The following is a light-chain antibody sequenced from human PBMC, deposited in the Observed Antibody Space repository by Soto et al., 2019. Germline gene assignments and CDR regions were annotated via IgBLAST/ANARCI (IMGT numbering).Light chain of an antibody. CDR2: AAS. J-gene: IGKJ2*01. CDR3: LQLHTFPRT. CDR1: QAISTY. V-gene: IGKV1-9*01. Sequence: DIQLTQSPSFLSASVGDRVTVTSRASQAISTYLAWYQQKPGKAPKLLIYAASTLQSGVPSRFSGSRSGTEFTLTISSLQPEDFATYYCLQLHTFPRTFGQGTKLEIK.